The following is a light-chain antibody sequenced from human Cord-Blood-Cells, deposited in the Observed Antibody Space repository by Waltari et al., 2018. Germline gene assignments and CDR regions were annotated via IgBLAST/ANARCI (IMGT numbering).Light chain of an antibody. Sequence: EIVLTKSPATLSLSPGERATPPCRASQSVSSYLAWYQQKPGQAPRLLIYDASNRATGIPARFSGSGSGTDFTLTISSLEPEDFAVYYCQQRSNWPLTFGGGTKVEIK. V-gene: IGKV3-11*01. CDR1: QSVSSY. CDR2: DAS. J-gene: IGKJ4*01. CDR3: QQRSNWPLT.